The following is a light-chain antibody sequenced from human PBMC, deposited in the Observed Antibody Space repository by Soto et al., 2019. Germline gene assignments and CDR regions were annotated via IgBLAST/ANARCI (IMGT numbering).Light chain of an antibody. J-gene: IGKJ1*01. CDR2: GAS. Sequence: ETVMTQSEATLSVSPGERATLSCRASQSIHTNLAWYQQKPGQPPRLLIYGASTRVTGIPTRFSGSGSGTEFTLTISSLQSEDFAVYYCQQYNNGPRTFGQGTRVEIK. CDR1: QSIHTN. V-gene: IGKV3-15*01. CDR3: QQYNNGPRT.